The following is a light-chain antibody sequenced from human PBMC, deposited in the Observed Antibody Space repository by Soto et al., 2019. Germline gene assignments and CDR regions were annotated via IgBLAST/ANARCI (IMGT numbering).Light chain of an antibody. Sequence: EVVLTQSPATLSLSPGERATLSCRASQSVSNSVVWYQQKPGQAPRLLIYDASNRATGIPARFSGSGSGTDFSLTISSLEPADFAVYYGQQRSKWPLTFGGGTKVEIK. CDR2: DAS. V-gene: IGKV3-11*01. CDR3: QQRSKWPLT. J-gene: IGKJ4*01. CDR1: QSVSNS.